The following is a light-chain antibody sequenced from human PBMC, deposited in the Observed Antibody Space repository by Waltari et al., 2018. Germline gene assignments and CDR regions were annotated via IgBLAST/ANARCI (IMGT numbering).Light chain of an antibody. Sequence: DIQMTQSPSTLSASVGDRVIITCRASQSISNWLAWYQQKPGKAPKLLIYKASTLESGVPSRFSGSGSGTDFTLIISRLEPEDSAVYYCQHYDRSPCIFGQGTNIEIK. CDR2: KAS. CDR1: QSISNW. J-gene: IGKJ2*02. CDR3: QHYDRSPCI. V-gene: IGKV1-5*03.